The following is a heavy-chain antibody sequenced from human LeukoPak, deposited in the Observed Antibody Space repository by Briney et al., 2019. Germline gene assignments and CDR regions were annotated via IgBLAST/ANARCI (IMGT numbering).Heavy chain of an antibody. CDR1: GYTFTGYY. CDR2: INPNSGGT. D-gene: IGHD3-22*01. V-gene: IGHV1-2*02. CDR3: ARGAHYHDSSDGYDY. Sequence: ASVKVSCKASGYTFTGYYMHWVRQAPGQGLEWMGWINPNSGGTNYAQKFQGRVTMTRDTSIIVYMDLSRLRSDDTAVYYRARGAHYHDSSDGYDYWGQGTLVTVSS. J-gene: IGHJ4*02.